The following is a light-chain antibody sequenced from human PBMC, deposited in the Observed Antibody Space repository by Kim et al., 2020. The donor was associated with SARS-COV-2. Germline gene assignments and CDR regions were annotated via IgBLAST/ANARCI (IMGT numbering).Light chain of an antibody. CDR3: QQRAHWPIT. CDR1: QSVASY. J-gene: IGKJ5*01. Sequence: LSPEERATLSCRASQSVASYFAWYQQKPGQAPRLLNSGASNRATGIPARFSGSGSGTDFTLTISSLEPEDFAVYYCQQRAHWPITFGQGTRLEIK. V-gene: IGKV3-11*01. CDR2: GAS.